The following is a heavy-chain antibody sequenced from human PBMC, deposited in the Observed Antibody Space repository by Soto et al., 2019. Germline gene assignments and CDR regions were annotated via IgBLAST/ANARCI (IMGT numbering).Heavy chain of an antibody. Sequence: ETLSLTCTVSGGSISSYYWSWIRQPPRKGLEWIGYIYYSGSTNYNPFLKSRVTISVDTSKNQFSLKLSSVTAADTAVYYCARESSVLEWKIDTWGQGTLVTVSS. J-gene: IGHJ5*02. CDR3: ARESSVLEWKIDT. CDR2: IYYSGST. V-gene: IGHV4-59*01. D-gene: IGHD3-3*01. CDR1: GGSISSYY.